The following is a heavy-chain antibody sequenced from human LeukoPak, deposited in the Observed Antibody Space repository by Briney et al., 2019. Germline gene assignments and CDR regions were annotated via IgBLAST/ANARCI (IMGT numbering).Heavy chain of an antibody. CDR3: ARGRRSSSFYYYYYMDV. V-gene: IGHV4-34*01. D-gene: IGHD6-6*01. CDR2: INHSGST. CDR1: GGSFSGYY. J-gene: IGHJ6*03. Sequence: SETLSLTCAVYGGSFSGYYWSRIRQPPGKGLEWIGEINHSGSTNYNPSLKSRVTISVDTSKNQFSLKLSSVTAADTAVYYCARGRRSSSFYYYYYMDVWGKGTTVTVSS.